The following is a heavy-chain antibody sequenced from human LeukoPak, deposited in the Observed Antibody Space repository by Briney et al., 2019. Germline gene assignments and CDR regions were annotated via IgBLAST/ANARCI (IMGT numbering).Heavy chain of an antibody. Sequence: SVKVSCKASGGTFSSYAISWVRQAPGQGLEWMGRIIPILGIANYAQKFQGRVTITADKSTSTAYMELSSLRSEDAAVYYCARVGYSSTWFDPWGQGTLVTVSS. D-gene: IGHD6-13*01. CDR3: ARVGYSSTWFDP. CDR1: GGTFSSYA. V-gene: IGHV1-69*04. CDR2: IIPILGIA. J-gene: IGHJ5*02.